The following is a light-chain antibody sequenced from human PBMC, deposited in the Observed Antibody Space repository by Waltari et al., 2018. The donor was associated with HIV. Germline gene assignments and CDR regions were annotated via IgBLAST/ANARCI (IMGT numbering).Light chain of an antibody. J-gene: IGLJ2*01. V-gene: IGLV2-11*01. Sequence: QSALTQPRSVSSSPGQSVPISRTGTSSDVGGYNYVPWYQQHPGKAPKLIIYDVSKRPSGVPDRFSGSKSGNTASLTISGLQAEDEADYYCCSYAGSYRGVFGGGTKLTVL. CDR3: CSYAGSYRGV. CDR1: SSDVGGYNY. CDR2: DVS.